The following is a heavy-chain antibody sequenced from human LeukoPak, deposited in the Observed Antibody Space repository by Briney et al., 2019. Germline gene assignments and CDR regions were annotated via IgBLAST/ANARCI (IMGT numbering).Heavy chain of an antibody. J-gene: IGHJ4*02. CDR1: GLTFDDYA. CDR3: AKDILTSGYSSGWSPSVAFDY. D-gene: IGHD6-19*01. Sequence: AGGSLRLSCAASGLTFDDYAMHWVRQAPGKGLEWVSGISWNSGSIGYADSVKGRFTISRDNAKNSLYLQMNSLRAEDTALYYCAKDILTSGYSSGWSPSVAFDYWGQGTLVTVSS. CDR2: ISWNSGSI. V-gene: IGHV3-9*01.